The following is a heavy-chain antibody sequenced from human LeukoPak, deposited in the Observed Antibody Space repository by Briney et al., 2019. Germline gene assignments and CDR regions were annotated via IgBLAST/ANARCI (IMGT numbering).Heavy chain of an antibody. CDR3: ARGRYDFWSGYYTFDY. V-gene: IGHV3-21*01. CDR1: GFTFSSYA. J-gene: IGHJ4*02. D-gene: IGHD3-3*01. CDR2: ISSSSSYM. Sequence: GGSLRLSCAASGFTFSSYAMHWVRQAPGKGLEWVSSISSSSSYMYYADSVKGRFTISRDNAKNSLYLQMNSLRAEDTAVYYCARGRYDFWSGYYTFDYWGQGTLVTVSS.